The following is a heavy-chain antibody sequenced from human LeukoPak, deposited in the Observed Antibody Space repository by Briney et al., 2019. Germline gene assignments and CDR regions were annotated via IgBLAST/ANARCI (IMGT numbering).Heavy chain of an antibody. CDR3: ARDYQTGFTGPGGDF. D-gene: IGHD3-9*01. CDR2: INNNGDST. CDR1: GYRFNNYA. J-gene: IGHJ4*02. Sequence: GGSLRLSCAASGYRFNNYAIHWFRQAPGKGLEYVSGINNNGDSTYYANSVKGRFTISRDNSKNTLFLQMGSLTSEDTAVYYCARDYQTGFTGPGGDFWGQGTQVTVSS. V-gene: IGHV3-64*01.